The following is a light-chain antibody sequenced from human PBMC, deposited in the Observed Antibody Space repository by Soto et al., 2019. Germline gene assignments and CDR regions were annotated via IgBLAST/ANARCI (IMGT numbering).Light chain of an antibody. Sequence: DIVMTQSPDSLAVSLGERATINCKSSQSVLFSSNNENYLAWYQQKPGQPPKLLIYWASNRASGVPDRVSGSGSGTDFTLTISSLQAEDVAVYYRQQYHTFPWTFSQGTKVEIK. V-gene: IGKV4-1*01. CDR2: WAS. J-gene: IGKJ1*01. CDR3: QQYHTFPWT. CDR1: QSVLFSSNNENY.